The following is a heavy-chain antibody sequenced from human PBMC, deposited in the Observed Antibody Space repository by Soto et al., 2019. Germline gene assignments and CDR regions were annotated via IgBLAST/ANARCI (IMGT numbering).Heavy chain of an antibody. CDR2: ISGSGGST. V-gene: IGHV3-23*01. CDR1: GFTFSSHA. D-gene: IGHD6-13*01. J-gene: IGHJ4*02. CDR3: AKLRSARYSNVDD. Sequence: VPLLESGGGLAQPGGSLRLSCAASGFTFSSHAMSWVRQAPGKGLEWASTISGSGGSTYYADSVKGRFTISRDNSKNTLYRQMDSLRAEGTAIYDFAKLRSARYSNVDDWGQGSLVTVSS.